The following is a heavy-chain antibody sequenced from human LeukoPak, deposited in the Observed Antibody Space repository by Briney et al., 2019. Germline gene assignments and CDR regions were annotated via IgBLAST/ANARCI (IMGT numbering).Heavy chain of an antibody. V-gene: IGHV3-23*01. Sequence: PGGSLRLSCAVSGFTFSSYAMSWVRQAPGKGLEWVSGISGSGGSTYYADSVKGRFTISRDNSKNTLYLQMNSLRAEDTAVYYRAKGPYYDTSGPETNWGQGTLVTVSS. CDR2: ISGSGGST. CDR1: GFTFSSYA. CDR3: AKGPYYDTSGPETN. D-gene: IGHD3-22*01. J-gene: IGHJ4*02.